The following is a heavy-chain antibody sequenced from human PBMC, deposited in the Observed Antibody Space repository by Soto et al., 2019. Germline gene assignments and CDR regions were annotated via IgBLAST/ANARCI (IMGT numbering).Heavy chain of an antibody. Sequence: QVQLVQSGAEVKKPGSSVKVSCKASGGTFSSYAISWVRQAPGQGLEWMGGIIPIFGTANYAQKFQGRVTITADKSTRTAYIELSSLRSEDTAVYYCASGETGAAAGRLGWFDPWGQGTLVTVSS. J-gene: IGHJ5*02. V-gene: IGHV1-69*06. CDR2: IIPIFGTA. CDR3: ASGETGAAAGRLGWFDP. CDR1: GGTFSSYA. D-gene: IGHD6-13*01.